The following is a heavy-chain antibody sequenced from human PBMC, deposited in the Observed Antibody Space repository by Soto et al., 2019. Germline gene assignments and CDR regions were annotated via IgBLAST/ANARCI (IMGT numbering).Heavy chain of an antibody. CDR2: IDPSDSYT. J-gene: IGHJ6*02. CDR1: GYSFTSYW. D-gene: IGHD3-16*01. V-gene: IGHV5-10-1*01. CDR3: GKHLSLGGFLGGMDV. Sequence: PGESLKISCKGSGYSFTSYWISWVRQMPGKGLEWMGRIDPSDSYTNYSPSFQGHVTISADKSISTAYLQWSSLKASDTAMYYWGKHLSLGGFLGGMDVWAQGPRATVSS.